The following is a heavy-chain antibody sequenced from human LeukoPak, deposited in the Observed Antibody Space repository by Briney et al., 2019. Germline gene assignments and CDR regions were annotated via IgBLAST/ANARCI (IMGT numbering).Heavy chain of an antibody. Sequence: PGRSLRLSCAASGFTFSSYGMHWARQAPGKGLGWVAVIWYDGSNKYYADSVKGRFTISRDNSKNTLYLQMNSLRAEDTAVYYCARDRAAAGEYYFDYWGQGTLVTVSS. J-gene: IGHJ4*02. CDR3: ARDRAAAGEYYFDY. CDR2: IWYDGSNK. CDR1: GFTFSSYG. V-gene: IGHV3-33*01. D-gene: IGHD6-13*01.